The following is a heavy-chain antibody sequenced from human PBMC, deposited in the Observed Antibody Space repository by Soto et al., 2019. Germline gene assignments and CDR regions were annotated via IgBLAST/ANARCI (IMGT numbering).Heavy chain of an antibody. CDR1: GGSISSYY. CDR2: IYYSGST. CDR3: ARDSYYGSGSYGPYYYYGMDV. V-gene: IGHV4-59*01. Sequence: QVQLQESGPGLVKPSETLSLTCTVSGGSISSYYWSWILQPPGKGLEWIGYIYYSGSTNYNPSLKSRVTISVDTSKNQFSLKLSSVTAADTAVYYCARDSYYGSGSYGPYYYYGMDVWGQGTTVTVSS. J-gene: IGHJ6*02. D-gene: IGHD3-10*01.